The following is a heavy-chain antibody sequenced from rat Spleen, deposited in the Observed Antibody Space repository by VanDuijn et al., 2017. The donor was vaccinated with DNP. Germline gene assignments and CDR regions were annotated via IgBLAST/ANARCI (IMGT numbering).Heavy chain of an antibody. CDR2: ISNTGDNT. Sequence: EVQLVESGGGPVQPGRSLKLSCVASGFIFSNYWMTWIRQAPGKGLEWVASISNTGDNTYYSDSVKGRFTISRDNAKSTLYLQMNSLRSEDTATYYCTIYNNYYFDYWGQGVMVTVSS. J-gene: IGHJ2*01. V-gene: IGHV5-31*01. CDR1: GFIFSNYW. CDR3: TIYNNYYFDY. D-gene: IGHD1-10*01.